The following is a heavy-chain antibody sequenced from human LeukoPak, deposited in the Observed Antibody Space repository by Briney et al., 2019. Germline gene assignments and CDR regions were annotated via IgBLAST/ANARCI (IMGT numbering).Heavy chain of an antibody. CDR1: GGSISSGGYS. D-gene: IGHD2-2*01. Sequence: SETLSLTCAVSGGSISSGGYSWSWIRQPPGKGLEWIGYIYHSGSTYYNPSLKSRVTISVDRSKNQFSLKLSSVTAADTAVYYCARAPCSSTSCLPYYYYGMDVWGQGTTVTVSS. CDR3: ARAPCSSTSCLPYYYYGMDV. J-gene: IGHJ6*02. V-gene: IGHV4-30-2*01. CDR2: IYHSGST.